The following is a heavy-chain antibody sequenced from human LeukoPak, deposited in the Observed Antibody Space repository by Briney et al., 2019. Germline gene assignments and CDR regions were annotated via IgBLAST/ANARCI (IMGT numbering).Heavy chain of an antibody. Sequence: GGSLRLSCAASGFTFSSYDMHWVRQATGKGLEWVSAIGTAGVTYYPGSVKGRFTISRENAKNSLYLQMNSLRAGDTAVYYCARGGPWGYYYGMDVWGQGTTVTVSS. CDR1: GFTFSSYD. CDR2: IGTAGVT. CDR3: ARGGPWGYYYGMDV. J-gene: IGHJ6*02. D-gene: IGHD7-27*01. V-gene: IGHV3-13*01.